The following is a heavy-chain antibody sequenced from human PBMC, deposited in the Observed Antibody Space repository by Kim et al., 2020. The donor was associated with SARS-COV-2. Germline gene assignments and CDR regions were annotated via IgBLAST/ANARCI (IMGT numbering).Heavy chain of an antibody. CDR1: GFTFSSYG. V-gene: IGHV3-33*01. Sequence: GGSLRLSCAASGFTFSSYGMHWVRQAPGKGLEWVAVIWYDGSNKYYADSVKGRFTISRDNSKNTLYLQMNSLRAEDTAVYYCAREDLWFGELAGAFDYWGQGTVVTVSS. CDR2: IWYDGSNK. D-gene: IGHD3-10*01. CDR3: AREDLWFGELAGAFDY. J-gene: IGHJ4*02.